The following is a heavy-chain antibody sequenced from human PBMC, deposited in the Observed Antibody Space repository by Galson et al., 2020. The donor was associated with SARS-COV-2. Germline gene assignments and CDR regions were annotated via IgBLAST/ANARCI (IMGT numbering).Heavy chain of an antibody. D-gene: IGHD2-2*01. V-gene: IGHV3-30*04. CDR3: AREQSCSNPARCSHGDYYYGIDV. CDR1: GYTFSSRA. J-gene: IGHJ6*02. Sequence: SLRLSCVGSGYTFSSRAMYWVRQAPGKGLEWAAVISWDGRIKYYADSVKGRFTISRDNSQNTLFLQMNSLTTEDTAVYYCAREQSCSNPARCSHGDYYYGIDVWGQGTTVIVSS. CDR2: ISWDGRIK.